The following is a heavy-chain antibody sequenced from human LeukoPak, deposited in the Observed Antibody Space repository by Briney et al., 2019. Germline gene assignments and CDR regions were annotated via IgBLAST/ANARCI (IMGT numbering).Heavy chain of an antibody. CDR2: IYYSGST. CDR3: AREGPDILTGYRYHYFDY. J-gene: IGHJ4*02. V-gene: IGHV4-61*08. CDR1: GGSISSGDYY. D-gene: IGHD3-9*01. Sequence: SETLSLTCTVSGGSISSGDYYWSWIRQPPGKGLEWIGYIYYSGSTNYNPSLKSRVTISVDTSKNQFSLKLSSVTAADTAVYYCAREGPDILTGYRYHYFDYWGQGTLVTVSS.